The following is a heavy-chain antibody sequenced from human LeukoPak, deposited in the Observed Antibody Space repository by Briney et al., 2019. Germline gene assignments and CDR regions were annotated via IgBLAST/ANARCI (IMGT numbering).Heavy chain of an antibody. CDR1: GSIFSNYA. CDR3: ARETHDYDFWSGYRVFDY. Sequence: ASVKVSCKASGSIFSNYAISWVRQAPGQGLEWMGGIIPIFGTANYAQKFQGRVTITTDESTSTAYMELSSLRSEDTAVYYCARETHDYDFWSGYRVFDYWGQGTLVTVSS. J-gene: IGHJ4*02. D-gene: IGHD3-3*01. CDR2: IIPIFGTA. V-gene: IGHV1-69*05.